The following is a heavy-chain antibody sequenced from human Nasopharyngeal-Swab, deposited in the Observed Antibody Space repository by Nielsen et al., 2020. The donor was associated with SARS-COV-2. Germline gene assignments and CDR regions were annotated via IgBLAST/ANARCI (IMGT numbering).Heavy chain of an antibody. CDR2: FDPEDGET. Sequence: ASVKVSCQASGYTLTELSMHWVRQAPGKGLEWMGGFDPEDGETIYAQKFQGRVTMTEDTSTDTAYMELSSLRSEDTAVYYCVAVEGGALSYWGQGTLVTVSS. D-gene: IGHD3-16*01. CDR1: GYTLTELS. J-gene: IGHJ4*02. V-gene: IGHV1-24*01. CDR3: VAVEGGALSY.